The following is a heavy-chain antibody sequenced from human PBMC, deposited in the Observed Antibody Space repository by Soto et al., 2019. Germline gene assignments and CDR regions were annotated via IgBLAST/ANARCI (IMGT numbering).Heavy chain of an antibody. Sequence: VQVLESGGGLVQPGGSLRLSCAASGFSFSTYDMSWVRQSPGKGLDWVSVIIGSDGSTYYADSVKGRFTISRDNSKNTLYLQMSGLRVDDTAVYYCTKGAHLDYWGPGTLVIVSS. J-gene: IGHJ4*02. CDR3: TKGAHLDY. CDR2: IIGSDGST. CDR1: GFSFSTYD. V-gene: IGHV3-23*01.